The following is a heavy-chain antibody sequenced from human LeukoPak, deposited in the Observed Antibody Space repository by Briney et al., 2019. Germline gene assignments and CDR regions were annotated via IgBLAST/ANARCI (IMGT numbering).Heavy chain of an antibody. D-gene: IGHD5-12*01. CDR2: ISGSGVST. V-gene: IGHV3-23*01. CDR1: GFTVSSDY. J-gene: IGHJ4*02. Sequence: PGGSLRLSCAASGFTVSSDYMSWVRQAPGKGLEWVSAISGSGVSTYYADSVKGRFTISRDNSKNTLYLQMNSLRAEDTAVYYCASLSGYADYWGQGTLVTVSS. CDR3: ASLSGYADY.